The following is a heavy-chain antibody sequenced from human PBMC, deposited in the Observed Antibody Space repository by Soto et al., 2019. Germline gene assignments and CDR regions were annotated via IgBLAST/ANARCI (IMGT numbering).Heavy chain of an antibody. D-gene: IGHD2-2*01. CDR3: ARDPAGYCSSTSCYAASYHYYGMDV. CDR1: GDSVSSNSAA. V-gene: IGHV6-1*01. Sequence: SQTLSLTCAISGDSVSSNSAAWNWIRQSPSRGLEWLGRTYYRSKWYNDYAVSVKSRITINPDTSKNQFSLQLNSVTPEDTAVYYCARDPAGYCSSTSCYAASYHYYGMDVWGQGTTVTVSS. J-gene: IGHJ6*02. CDR2: TYYRSKWYN.